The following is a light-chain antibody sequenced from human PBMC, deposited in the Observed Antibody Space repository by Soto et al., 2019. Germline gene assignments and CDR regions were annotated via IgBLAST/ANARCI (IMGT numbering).Light chain of an antibody. V-gene: IGKV1-5*03. CDR2: KAS. CDR3: QHYNSYSEA. CDR1: QSISSY. J-gene: IGKJ1*01. Sequence: DIQMTQSPSSLSASVGDRVTITCRASQSISSYLNWYQQKPGKAPKLLIYKASTLKSGVPSMFSGSGSGTEFTLTISTLQPDDFATYYCQHYNSYSEAFGQGTKVEIK.